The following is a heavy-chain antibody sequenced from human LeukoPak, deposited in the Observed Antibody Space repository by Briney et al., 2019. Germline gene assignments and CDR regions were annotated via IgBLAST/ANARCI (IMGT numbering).Heavy chain of an antibody. J-gene: IGHJ4*02. V-gene: IGHV1-2*02. Sequence: ASVKVSCKASGYTFTGYYMHWVRRAPGQGLEWMGWINPNSGGTNYAQKFQGRVTMTRDTSISTAYMELSRLRSDDTAVYYCARVRFVVVPAAIEYYFDYWGQGTLVTVSS. CDR3: ARVRFVVVPAAIEYYFDY. D-gene: IGHD2-2*01. CDR2: INPNSGGT. CDR1: GYTFTGYY.